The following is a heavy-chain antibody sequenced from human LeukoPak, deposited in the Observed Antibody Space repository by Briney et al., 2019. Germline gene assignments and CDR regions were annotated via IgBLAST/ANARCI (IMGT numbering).Heavy chain of an antibody. D-gene: IGHD5-24*01. CDR1: GGTFSSYA. J-gene: IGHJ4*02. Sequence: ASVKVSCKASGGTFSSYAISWVQQAPGQGLEWMGGIIPIFGTANYAQKFQGRVTITTDESTSTAYMELSSLRSEDTAVYYCARSEVAQEMATITGKFDYWGQGTLVTVSS. CDR3: ARSEVAQEMATITGKFDY. V-gene: IGHV1-69*05. CDR2: IIPIFGTA.